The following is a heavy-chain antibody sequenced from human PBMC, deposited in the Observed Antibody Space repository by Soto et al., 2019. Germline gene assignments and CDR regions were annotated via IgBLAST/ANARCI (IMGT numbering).Heavy chain of an antibody. Sequence: ARESLKISCKGSGYSFTSYWIGWVRQMPGKGLEWMGIIYPGDSDTRYSPSFQGQVTISADKSISTAYLQWSSLKASDTAMYYCACQGRRDLFVYSAQRSLVTGSS. D-gene: IGHD2-21*01. CDR3: ACQGRRDLFVY. J-gene: IGHJ4*02. V-gene: IGHV5-51*01. CDR2: IYPGDSDT. CDR1: GYSFTSYW.